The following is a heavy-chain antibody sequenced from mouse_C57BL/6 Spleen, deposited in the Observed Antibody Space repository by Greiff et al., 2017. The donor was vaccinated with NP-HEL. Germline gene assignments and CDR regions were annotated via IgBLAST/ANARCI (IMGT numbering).Heavy chain of an antibody. Sequence: QVQLKESGPGLVQPSQSLSITCPVSGFSLTSYGVHWVRQSPGKGLEWLGVIWSGGSTDYNAAFISRLSISKDNSKSQVFFKMNSLQADDTAIYYCARSTTVPYYAMDYWGQGTSVTVSS. V-gene: IGHV2-2*01. CDR1: GFSLTSYG. J-gene: IGHJ4*01. CDR2: IWSGGST. D-gene: IGHD1-1*01. CDR3: ARSTTVPYYAMDY.